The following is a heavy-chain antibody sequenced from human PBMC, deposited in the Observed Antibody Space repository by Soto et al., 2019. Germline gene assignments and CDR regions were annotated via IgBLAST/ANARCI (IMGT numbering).Heavy chain of an antibody. CDR3: AKAAAPTTIFGVVTAPSDY. Sequence: LXLSCAGSVFTFSSYVMHWVRQAPCKGLEWVAVISYDGSNKYYADSVKGRFTISRDNSKNTLYLQMNSLRAEDTAVYYCAKAAAPTTIFGVVTAPSDYWGQGTLVTVSS. CDR1: VFTFSSYV. J-gene: IGHJ4*02. CDR2: ISYDGSNK. D-gene: IGHD3-3*01. V-gene: IGHV3-30*18.